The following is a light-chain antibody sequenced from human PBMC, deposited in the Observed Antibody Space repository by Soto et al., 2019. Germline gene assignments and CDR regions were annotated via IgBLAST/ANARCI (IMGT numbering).Light chain of an antibody. Sequence: QSVLTQPPSASGSPGQSVTISCTGTSSDVGGYNYVSWYQQHPGKAPKLMIYEVSKRPSGVPDRFSGSKSGTSASLAITGLQAEDEADYYCQAYDYSLTGMVFGGGTKLTVL. J-gene: IGLJ3*02. CDR1: SSDVGGYNY. CDR3: QAYDYSLTGMV. CDR2: EVS. V-gene: IGLV2-8*01.